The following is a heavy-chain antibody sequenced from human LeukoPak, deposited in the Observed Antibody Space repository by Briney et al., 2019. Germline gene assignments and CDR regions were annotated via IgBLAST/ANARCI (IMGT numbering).Heavy chain of an antibody. Sequence: GGSLRLSCAASGFTFSSYGMNWVRQAPGKGLEWVSYISSSSSTIYYADSVKGRFTISRDNAKNSLYLQMNSLRAEDTAVYYCARDGPERYFDWLLYAFDIWGQGTMVTVSS. CDR1: GFTFSSYG. CDR2: ISSSSSTI. D-gene: IGHD3-9*01. CDR3: ARDGPERYFDWLLYAFDI. J-gene: IGHJ3*02. V-gene: IGHV3-48*01.